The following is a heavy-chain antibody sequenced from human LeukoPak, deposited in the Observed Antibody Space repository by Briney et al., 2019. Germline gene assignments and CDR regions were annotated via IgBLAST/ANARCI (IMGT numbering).Heavy chain of an antibody. V-gene: IGHV3-23*01. Sequence: GGSLRLSCAASGFTFSNYGMSWVRQAPGKGLEWVAGISGSGGRTNYAGSVKGRFTVSRDNPKNTLYLQMNSLRAEDTAVYFCAKRGVVIRVILVGFHKEANYFDSWGQGALVTVSS. CDR1: GFTFSNYG. CDR2: ISGSGGRT. CDR3: AKRGVVIRVILVGFHKEANYFDS. D-gene: IGHD3-22*01. J-gene: IGHJ4*02.